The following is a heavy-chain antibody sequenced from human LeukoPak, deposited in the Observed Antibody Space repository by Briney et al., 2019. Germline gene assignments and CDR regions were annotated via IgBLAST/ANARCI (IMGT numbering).Heavy chain of an antibody. V-gene: IGHV4-39*01. CDR3: XXXXXXXXXVXXXXXFFDS. Sequence: SETLSLTCIVSGDSISGSDYYWGWIRQTPGKGLEWIGSIYSSGNTFYNPSFQSRVTVSVDTSMNQFSLQLTSVTAADPATYXXXXXXXXXXXVXXXXXFFDSXXQXTLVAVXS. CDR1: GDSISGSDYY. J-gene: IGHJ4*02. CDR2: IYSSGNT.